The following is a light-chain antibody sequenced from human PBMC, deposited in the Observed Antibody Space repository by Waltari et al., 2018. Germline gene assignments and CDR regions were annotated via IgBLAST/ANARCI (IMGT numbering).Light chain of an antibody. CDR2: GNS. V-gene: IGLV1-40*01. CDR3: QSYDSSPSGYV. J-gene: IGLJ1*01. Sequence: QSVLTQPPSVSGAPGQRVTISCTGSSSNIGAGFDVHWYQQLPGTAPKLLIYGNSNRPSGVPDRCSGSKSGTSASLASTGLQAEDEADYFCQSYDSSPSGYVFGTGSKVTVL. CDR1: SSNIGAGFD.